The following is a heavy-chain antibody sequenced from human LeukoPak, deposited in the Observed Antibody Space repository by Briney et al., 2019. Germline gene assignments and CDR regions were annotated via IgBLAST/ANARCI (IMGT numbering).Heavy chain of an antibody. V-gene: IGHV4-4*07. J-gene: IGHJ4*02. CDR1: GGSISLSF. Sequence: PSETLSLTCTVSGGSISLSFWSWLRQPAGKGLEWVGRLYPSGRTENNPSLKSRVSISLDAPKSQFSLRLTSVTAADTAVYFCARDAGSGWYYFDPWGQGTRVTVSS. CDR2: LYPSGRT. D-gene: IGHD6-19*01. CDR3: ARDAGSGWYYFDP.